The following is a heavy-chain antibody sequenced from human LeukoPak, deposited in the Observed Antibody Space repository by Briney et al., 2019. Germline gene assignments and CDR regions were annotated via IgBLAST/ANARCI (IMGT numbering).Heavy chain of an antibody. CDR1: GGSISSGGYT. CDR3: AREAYSSGYYY. CDR2: IYHSGST. D-gene: IGHD3-22*01. Sequence: PSETLSLTCAVSGGSISSGGYTWSWIRQPPGKGLEWIGYIYHSGSTYYNPSLKSRVTTSVDRSKNQFSLKLSSVTAADTAVYYCAREAYSSGYYYWGQGTLVTVSS. V-gene: IGHV4-30-2*01. J-gene: IGHJ4*02.